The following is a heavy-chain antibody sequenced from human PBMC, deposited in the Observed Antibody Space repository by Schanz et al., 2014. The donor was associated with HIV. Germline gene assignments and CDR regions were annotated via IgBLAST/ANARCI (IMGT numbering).Heavy chain of an antibody. CDR3: AKAGSGDLHESFDQ. V-gene: IGHV3-33*06. J-gene: IGHJ4*02. Sequence: QVQLVESGGGVVQPGRSLRLSCAASGFTFRSYGMHWVRQAPGKGLEWVALIWYDGSNKYYADSVKGRFTISRDNSRNTLYLQMSSLSVEDTAIYYCAKAGSGDLHESFDQWGQGTQVTVSS. CDR2: IWYDGSNK. D-gene: IGHD3-3*01. CDR1: GFTFRSYG.